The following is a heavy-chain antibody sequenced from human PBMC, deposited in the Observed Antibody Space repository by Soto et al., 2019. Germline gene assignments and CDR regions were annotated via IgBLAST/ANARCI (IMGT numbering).Heavy chain of an antibody. Sequence: QLQLQESGPGLVRPSETLSLTCTVSGVSMGGSRYYWGWIRQPPGKGLEWIGSFYYGGNTYYNPSLKSRVSISVDTSENYSLRLTSVTAADTAVYYCVASVDFWSGELGITYYCDHWVRGTLVTVSS. D-gene: IGHD3-3*01. CDR3: VASVDFWSGELGITYYCDH. CDR1: GVSMGGSRYY. J-gene: IGHJ4*02. V-gene: IGHV4-39*01. CDR2: FYYGGNT.